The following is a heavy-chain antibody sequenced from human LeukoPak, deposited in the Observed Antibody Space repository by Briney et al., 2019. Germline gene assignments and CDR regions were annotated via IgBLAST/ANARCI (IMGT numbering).Heavy chain of an antibody. V-gene: IGHV1-2*06. CDR2: IIPNSGAT. CDR1: GYTFTSYD. D-gene: IGHD2-21*01. J-gene: IGHJ3*02. Sequence: GASVKVSCKASGYTFTSYDINWVRQAPGQGLEWMGRIIPNSGATNYAQNFQGRVTLTRDTSISTAYMELSRLSPDDTAVYYCARGISGGFDIWGQGTMVTVSS. CDR3: ARGISGGFDI.